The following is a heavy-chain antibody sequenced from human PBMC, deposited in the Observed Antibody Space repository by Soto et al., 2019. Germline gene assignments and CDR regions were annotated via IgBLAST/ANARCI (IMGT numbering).Heavy chain of an antibody. D-gene: IGHD6-13*01. CDR2: ISSNSAYI. V-gene: IGHV3-21*01. J-gene: IGHJ5*02. CDR3: TRDASRDSSARGWFDP. Sequence: GGCLRLACAPSGFTFRSFTMNWVRQAPGKGMEWVSTISSNSAYIYYRDALRGRFTISRDTAKNSLHLQMNSLRAEDTAVYYCTRDASRDSSARGWFDPWGPGTLVTVSS. CDR1: GFTFRSFT.